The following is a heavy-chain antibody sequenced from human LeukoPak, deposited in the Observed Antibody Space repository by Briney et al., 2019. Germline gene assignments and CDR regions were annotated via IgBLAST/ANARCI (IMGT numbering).Heavy chain of an antibody. V-gene: IGHV1-69*16. CDR3: ARDPEVRFPDG. Sequence: SVKVSXKASGGTFSSYTISWVRQAPGQGLEWMGRIIPILGIANYAQKFQGRVTITTDESTSTAYMELSSLRSEDTAVYYCARDPEVRFPDGWGQGTLVTVSS. D-gene: IGHD3-3*01. CDR1: GGTFSSYT. CDR2: IIPILGIA. J-gene: IGHJ4*02.